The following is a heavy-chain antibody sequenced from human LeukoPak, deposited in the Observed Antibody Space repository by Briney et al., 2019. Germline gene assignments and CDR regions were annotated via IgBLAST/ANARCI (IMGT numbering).Heavy chain of an antibody. V-gene: IGHV5-51*01. J-gene: IGHJ1*01. CDR2: IYPGDSDT. CDR3: ARQNPYCGGDCYPTDFQH. CDR1: GYSFTSYW. Sequence: GESLKISSRGSGYSFTSYWIGWVRQMPGKGLEWMGIIYPGDSDTRYSPSFQGQVTISADKSISTAYLQWSSLKASDTAMYYCARQNPYCGGDCYPTDFQHWGQGTLVTVSS. D-gene: IGHD2-21*02.